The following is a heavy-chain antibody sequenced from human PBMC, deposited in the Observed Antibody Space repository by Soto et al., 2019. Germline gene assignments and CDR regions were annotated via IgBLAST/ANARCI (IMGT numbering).Heavy chain of an antibody. Sequence: QLQLQESGPGLVKPSETLSLTCTVSGGSISSSSYYWGWIRQPPGKGLEWIGSISYSGSTYYNPSPKSRVTMSVDTSKTQFSLKLSSVTAADTAVYYCARLHGYCISTSCYGYYGMDVWGQGTTVTVSS. CDR2: ISYSGST. CDR3: ARLHGYCISTSCYGYYGMDV. D-gene: IGHD2-2*01. CDR1: GGSISSSSYY. J-gene: IGHJ6*02. V-gene: IGHV4-39*01.